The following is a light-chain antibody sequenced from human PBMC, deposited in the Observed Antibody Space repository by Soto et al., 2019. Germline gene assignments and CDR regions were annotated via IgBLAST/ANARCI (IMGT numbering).Light chain of an antibody. CDR3: QQYNDWPPA. J-gene: IGKJ4*01. CDR2: GAS. V-gene: IGKV3-15*01. CDR1: QSINSK. Sequence: ETVITLSPATLSLSQGERATLSCRASQSINSKLVWYQQKPGQAPRFLIYGASTRATDIPARFRGSGSGTEFTLTIDSLQSEDFAVYYCQQYNDWPPAFGGGTKVDIK.